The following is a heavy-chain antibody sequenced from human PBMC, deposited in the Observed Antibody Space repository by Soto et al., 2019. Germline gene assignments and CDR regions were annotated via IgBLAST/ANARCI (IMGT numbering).Heavy chain of an antibody. CDR3: ASKYCSGGSCPLYYGMDV. CDR1: GYTFTSYA. CDR2: INAGNGNT. D-gene: IGHD2-15*01. V-gene: IGHV1-3*01. Sequence: GASVKVSCKASGYTFTSYAMHWVRQAPGQRLEWMGWINAGNGNTKYSQKFQGRVTITRDTSASTAYMELSSLRSEDTAVYYCASKYCSGGSCPLYYGMDVWGQGTTVTVSS. J-gene: IGHJ6*02.